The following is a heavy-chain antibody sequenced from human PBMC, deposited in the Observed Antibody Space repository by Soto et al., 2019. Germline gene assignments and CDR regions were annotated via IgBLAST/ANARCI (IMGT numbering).Heavy chain of an antibody. V-gene: IGHV3-11*06. Sequence: GGSLRLSCAASGFTLSDYYMSWIRQAPGKGLEWVSYISSSSSYTNYADSVKGRFTISRDNAKNSLYLQMNSLRAEDTAVYYCARDVGYCSGGSCATQYYYYGMDVWGQGTTVTVSS. J-gene: IGHJ6*02. CDR1: GFTLSDYY. D-gene: IGHD2-15*01. CDR3: ARDVGYCSGGSCATQYYYYGMDV. CDR2: ISSSSSYT.